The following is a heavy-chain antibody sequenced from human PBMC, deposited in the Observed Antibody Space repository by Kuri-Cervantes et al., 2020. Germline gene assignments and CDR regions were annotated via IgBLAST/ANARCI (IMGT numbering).Heavy chain of an antibody. D-gene: IGHD3-3*01. Sequence: ASVKVSCKASGYTFTAYYMHWVRQAPGQGLEWMGWMNPNSGNTGYAQKFQGRVTMTRNTSISTAYMELSSLRSEDTAVYYCARAPMYYDFWSGDSDYYYYMDVWGKGTTVTVSS. V-gene: IGHV1-8*02. J-gene: IGHJ6*03. CDR1: GYTFTAYY. CDR3: ARAPMYYDFWSGDSDYYYYMDV. CDR2: MNPNSGNT.